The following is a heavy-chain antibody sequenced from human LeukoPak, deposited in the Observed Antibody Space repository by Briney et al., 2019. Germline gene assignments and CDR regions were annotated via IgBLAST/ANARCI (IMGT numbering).Heavy chain of an antibody. D-gene: IGHD2-2*01. CDR3: ARDVGYCSSTSCSWFDP. CDR1: GGSISSYY. Sequence: SETLSLTCTVSGGSISSYYWSWIRQPAGKGLEWIGRIYTSGSTNYNPSLKSRVTISVDTSKNQFSLKLSSVTAADTAVYYCARDVGYCSSTSCSWFDPWGQGTLVTVSS. V-gene: IGHV4-4*07. CDR2: IYTSGST. J-gene: IGHJ5*02.